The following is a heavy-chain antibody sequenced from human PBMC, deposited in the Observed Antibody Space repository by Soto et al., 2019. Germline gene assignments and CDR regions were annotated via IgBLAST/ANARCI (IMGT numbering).Heavy chain of an antibody. CDR3: ARDYYGSGGFDP. CDR2: INSDGSST. Sequence: GGSLRLFCAASGFTFSSYWMHWVRQAPGKGLVWVSRINSDGSSTSYADSVKGRFTISRDNAKNTLYLQMNSLRAEDTAVYYCARDYYGSGGFDPWGQGTLVTVSS. J-gene: IGHJ5*02. V-gene: IGHV3-74*01. D-gene: IGHD3-10*01. CDR1: GFTFSSYW.